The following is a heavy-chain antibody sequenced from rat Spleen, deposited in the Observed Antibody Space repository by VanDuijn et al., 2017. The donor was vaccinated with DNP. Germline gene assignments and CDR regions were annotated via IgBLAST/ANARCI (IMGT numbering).Heavy chain of an antibody. Sequence: EVQLVESGGGLVQPGRSLKLSCAASGFTFSNYDMAWVRQAPTKGLEWVASISTSGGSTYYRDSVKGRFTVSRDNAKSTLYLQMDSLRSEDTATYYCARRGYYGSYWYLTSGAQEPWSPCPQ. CDR1: GFTFSNYD. V-gene: IGHV5-25*01. J-gene: IGHJ1*01. CDR2: ISTSGGST. CDR3: ARRGYYGSYWYLTS. D-gene: IGHD1-6*01.